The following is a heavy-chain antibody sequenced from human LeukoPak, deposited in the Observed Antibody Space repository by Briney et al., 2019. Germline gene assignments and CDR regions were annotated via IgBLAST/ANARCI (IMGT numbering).Heavy chain of an antibody. CDR1: GFTFSSYS. Sequence: GGSLRLSCAASGFTFSSYSKNWVRQAPGKGLEWVSSISSSSSYIYYADSVKGRFTISRDNAKNSLYLQMNSLRAEDTALYYCASGSGFYYFDYWGQGTLVTVSS. D-gene: IGHD3-10*01. CDR2: ISSSSSYI. J-gene: IGHJ4*02. CDR3: ASGSGFYYFDY. V-gene: IGHV3-21*01.